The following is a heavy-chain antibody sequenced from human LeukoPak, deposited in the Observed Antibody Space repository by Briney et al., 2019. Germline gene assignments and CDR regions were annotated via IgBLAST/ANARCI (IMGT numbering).Heavy chain of an antibody. CDR1: GDSISSSSYY. V-gene: IGHV4-39*01. J-gene: IGHJ5*02. CDR2: LHYGGTT. D-gene: IGHD3-3*01. Sequence: SETLSLSCTVSGDSISSSSYYWGWIREPPGKGLEGIASLHYGGTTYYKPSLKSRVAIFVDTSKNQFSLSLKSVTAADTAVYYCARQAAIFGVAGVWFDPWGPGSLVTVAS. CDR3: ARQAAIFGVAGVWFDP.